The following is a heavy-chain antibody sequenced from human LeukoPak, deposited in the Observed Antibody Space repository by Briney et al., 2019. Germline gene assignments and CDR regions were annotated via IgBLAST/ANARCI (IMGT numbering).Heavy chain of an antibody. CDR3: AREILWFGEGYFDY. V-gene: IGHV4-59*01. D-gene: IGHD3-10*01. J-gene: IGHJ4*02. CDR1: GGSISSYY. Sequence: SETLSLAFTVSGGSISSYYWSWIRQPPGKGLEWIGYISYSGSTKYNPSLKSRVTISMDTSKNQFSLKLTSLTAADTAVYYCAREILWFGEGYFDYWGQGTLVTVSS. CDR2: ISYSGST.